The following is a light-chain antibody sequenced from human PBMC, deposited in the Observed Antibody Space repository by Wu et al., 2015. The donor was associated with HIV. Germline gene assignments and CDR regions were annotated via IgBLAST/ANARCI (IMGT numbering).Light chain of an antibody. V-gene: IGKV3-15*01. J-gene: IGKJ2*01. CDR2: GAS. Sequence: KVLTQSPATLSASPGESATLFCRANQDIGRKLAWYQQKPGQAPRFLILGASTRVTGVPARFRGSGSGTEFTLTISSMQSEDVAVYYCQQYNNWPRTFGQGTKLEIK. CDR3: QQYNNWPRT. CDR1: QDIGRK.